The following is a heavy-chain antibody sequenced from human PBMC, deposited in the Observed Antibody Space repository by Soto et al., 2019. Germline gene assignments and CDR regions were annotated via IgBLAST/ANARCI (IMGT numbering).Heavy chain of an antibody. CDR3: ASDGSGYASFDY. J-gene: IGHJ4*02. CDR2: IYYSGST. D-gene: IGHD5-12*01. CDR1: GGSISSGAYY. V-gene: IGHV4-31*01. Sequence: QVQLQESGPGLVKPSQTLSLTCTVSGGSISSGAYYWSWIRQLPGKGLEWIGYIYYSGSTYYNPSRTSLVIQSVDTAKNEFSLKVISMTVADTAVYYCASDGSGYASFDYWGQGTLVTVSS.